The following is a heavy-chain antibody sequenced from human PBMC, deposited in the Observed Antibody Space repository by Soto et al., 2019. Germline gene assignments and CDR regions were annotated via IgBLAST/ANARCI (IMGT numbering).Heavy chain of an antibody. CDR2: MWYDGSNK. D-gene: IGHD6-13*01. J-gene: IGHJ6*02. V-gene: IGHV3-33*01. CDR1: GFTFSRYG. Sequence: RRPVTLSCAASGFTFSRYGMHWVSQAPGKGLEWVAVMWYDGSNKYYADSMKGRCTISRDNFKNTLYLQMNSLRAEDTAVYYCASECPSYSRYGSYYYGMDVWGQGTTVTVSS. CDR3: ASECPSYSRYGSYYYGMDV.